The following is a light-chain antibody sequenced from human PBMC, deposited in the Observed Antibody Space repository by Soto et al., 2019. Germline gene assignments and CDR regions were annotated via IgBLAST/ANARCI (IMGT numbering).Light chain of an antibody. CDR1: SSDVGSYNL. CDR2: EGS. CDR3: CSYAGSSTL. V-gene: IGLV2-23*01. J-gene: IGLJ2*01. Sequence: QSALTQPASVSGSPGQSITISCTGTSSDVGSYNLVSWYQQHPGKAPKLMIYEGSKRPSGVSNRFSGSKSGNTASLTISGLQVEDEADYYCCSYAGSSTLFGGGTKVTVL.